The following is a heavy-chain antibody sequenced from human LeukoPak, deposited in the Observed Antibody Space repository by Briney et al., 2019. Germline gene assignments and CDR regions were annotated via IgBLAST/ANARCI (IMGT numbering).Heavy chain of an antibody. D-gene: IGHD6-19*01. CDR1: GGSFSGYY. J-gene: IGHJ4*02. Sequence: SETLSLTCAVYGGSFSGYYWSWIRQPPGKGLEWIGYIYYSGSTNYNPSLKSRVTISVDTSKNQFSLKLSSVTAADTAVYYCARQGGIAVAGQGLDYWGQGTLVTVSS. CDR3: ARQGGIAVAGQGLDY. CDR2: IYYSGST. V-gene: IGHV4-59*08.